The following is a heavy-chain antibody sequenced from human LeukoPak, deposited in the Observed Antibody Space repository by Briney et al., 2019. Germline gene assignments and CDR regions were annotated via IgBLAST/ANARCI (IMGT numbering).Heavy chain of an antibody. CDR2: ISYDGSNK. V-gene: IGHV3-30*04. J-gene: IGHJ4*02. CDR3: ATDYGKDPLYFDY. CDR1: GFTFTGYA. D-gene: IGHD3-16*01. Sequence: PGGSLRLSCAASGFTFTGYAMHWVRQAPGKGLEWVAVISYDGSNKYYADSVKGRFTTSRDNPKNTLYLQMSSLRAEDTAVYYCATDYGKDPLYFDYWGQGTLVTVSS.